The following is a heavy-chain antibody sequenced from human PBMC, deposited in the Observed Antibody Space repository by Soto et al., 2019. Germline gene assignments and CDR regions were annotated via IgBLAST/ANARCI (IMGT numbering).Heavy chain of an antibody. CDR2: IIPIFGTT. V-gene: IGHV1-69*01. D-gene: IGHD3-10*01. CDR1: GGTFSSYA. Sequence: QVQLVQSGTEVKKPGSSVKVSCKASGGTFSSYAISWVRQAPGQGLEWMGGIIPIFGTTNYAQRFQGRVSITADESTSTTYMELSSLRSEDTAVYYCAGSYTYGSGTFDACDIWGQGTLVTVSS. J-gene: IGHJ3*02. CDR3: AGSYTYGSGTFDACDI.